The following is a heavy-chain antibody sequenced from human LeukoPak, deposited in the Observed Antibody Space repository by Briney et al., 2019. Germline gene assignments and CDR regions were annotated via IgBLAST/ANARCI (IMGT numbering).Heavy chain of an antibody. CDR1: GGSISNYY. J-gene: IGHJ4*02. Sequence: SETLSLTCSVSGGSISNYYWSWIRQPPGKGLEWIGYIYYSGSTYYNPSLKSRVTISVDTSKNQFSLKLSSVTAADTAVYYCAGFGELSLDYWGQGTLVTVSS. CDR3: AGFGELSLDY. D-gene: IGHD3-10*01. V-gene: IGHV4-59*06. CDR2: IYYSGST.